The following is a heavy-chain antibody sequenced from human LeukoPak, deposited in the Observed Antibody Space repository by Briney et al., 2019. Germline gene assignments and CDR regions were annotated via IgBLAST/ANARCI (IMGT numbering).Heavy chain of an antibody. J-gene: IGHJ5*02. Sequence: PSETLSLTCTVSGGSISSYYWSWIRQPPGKGLEWTGYIYYSGSTNYNPSLKSRVTISVDTSKNQFSLKLSSVTAADTAVYYCARGLTTVASSWGQGTLVTVSS. V-gene: IGHV4-59*01. CDR1: GGSISSYY. CDR2: IYYSGST. CDR3: ARGLTTVASS. D-gene: IGHD4-23*01.